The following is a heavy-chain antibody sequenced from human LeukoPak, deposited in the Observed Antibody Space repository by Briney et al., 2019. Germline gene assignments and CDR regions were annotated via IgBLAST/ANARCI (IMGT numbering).Heavy chain of an antibody. J-gene: IGHJ4*02. CDR3: ASSRYTSGWYGDY. V-gene: IGHV5-51*01. CDR2: IYPGDSDT. Sequence: GESLKISCKVSGYIFTSYWIGWVRQMPGKGLEWLGIIYPGDSDTRYSPSFQGQVTITADRSISTAYLQWSSLEASDTAMYYCASSRYTSGWYGDYWGQGTLVTVSS. CDR1: GYIFTSYW. D-gene: IGHD6-19*01.